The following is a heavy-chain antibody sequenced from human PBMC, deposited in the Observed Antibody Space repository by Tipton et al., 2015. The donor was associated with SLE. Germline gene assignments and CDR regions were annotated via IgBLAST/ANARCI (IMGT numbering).Heavy chain of an antibody. J-gene: IGHJ3*02. D-gene: IGHD5-24*01. CDR1: GGSTSSHY. CDR2: IYYSGST. Sequence: LRLSCTVSGGSTSSHYWSWIRQPPGKGLEWIGYIYYSGSTNYNPSLKSRVTISVDTSKNQFSLKLSSVTAADTAVYYCARAYLGVVEMATMRGAFDIWGQGTMVTVSS. CDR3: ARAYLGVVEMATMRGAFDI. V-gene: IGHV4-59*11.